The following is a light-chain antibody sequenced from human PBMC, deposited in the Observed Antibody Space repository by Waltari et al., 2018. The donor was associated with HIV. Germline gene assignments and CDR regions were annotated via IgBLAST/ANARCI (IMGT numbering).Light chain of an antibody. CDR3: NSYAGSNNVV. J-gene: IGLJ2*01. CDR1: SSDVGGYNY. V-gene: IGLV2-8*01. CDR2: EVS. Sequence: QSALTQPPSASGSPGQSVTLSCTGTSSDVGGYNYVSRYQQHPGKAPKLMIYEVSKRPSGVPDRFSGSKSGNTASLTVSGLQAEDEADYYCNSYAGSNNVVFGGGTKVTVL.